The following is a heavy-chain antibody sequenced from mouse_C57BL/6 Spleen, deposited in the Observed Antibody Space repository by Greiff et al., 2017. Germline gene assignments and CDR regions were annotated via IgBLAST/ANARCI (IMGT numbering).Heavy chain of an antibody. D-gene: IGHD1-1*01. Sequence: QVQLQQSGAELARPGASVKMSCKASGYTFTSYTMHWVKQRPGQGLEWIGYIHPSSGYTKYNQKFKDKATLTADKSSSTAYMQLSSLTSEDSAVYYCAREDYYGSYWYFDVWGTGTTVTGSS. CDR1: GYTFTSYT. V-gene: IGHV1-4*01. J-gene: IGHJ1*03. CDR3: AREDYYGSYWYFDV. CDR2: IHPSSGYT.